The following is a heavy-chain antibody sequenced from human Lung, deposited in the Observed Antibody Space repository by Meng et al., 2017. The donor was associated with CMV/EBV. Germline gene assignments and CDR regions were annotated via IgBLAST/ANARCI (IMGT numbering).Heavy chain of an antibody. Sequence: SCVASGSTFRSYAMHWVRQAPGKGLEWVAFISYDGGKKYYADSVKGRFTISRDNSNNTLYLQMSSLRADDTAVYYCVRSFAPYTSSWYGVWGQGTLVTVPQ. V-gene: IGHV3-30-3*01. CDR3: VRSFAPYTSSWYGV. J-gene: IGHJ4*02. D-gene: IGHD6-13*01. CDR1: GSTFRSYA. CDR2: ISYDGGKK.